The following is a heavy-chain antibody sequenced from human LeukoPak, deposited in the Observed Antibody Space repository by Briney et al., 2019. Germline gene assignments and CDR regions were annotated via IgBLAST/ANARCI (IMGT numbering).Heavy chain of an antibody. V-gene: IGHV4-61*02. CDR1: GGSISSGSYY. CDR3: ARDPELVGETRFDY. J-gene: IGHJ4*02. D-gene: IGHD1-26*01. CDR2: IYTSGST. Sequence: SQTLSLTCTVSGGSISSGSYYWSWIRQPAGKGLEWIGRIYTSGSTNYNPSLKSRVTISVDTSKNQFSLKLSSVTAADTAVYYCARDPELVGETRFDYWGQGTLVTVSS.